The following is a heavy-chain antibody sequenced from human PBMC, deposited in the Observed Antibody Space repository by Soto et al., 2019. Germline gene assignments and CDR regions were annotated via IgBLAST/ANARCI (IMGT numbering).Heavy chain of an antibody. Sequence: QVQLVQSGAEVKKPGSSVKVSCKASGGTFSSYAISWVRQAPGQGLEWMGGTIPIFGTANYAQKFQCRVTIPADESTSTAYMELSSLRSEDTAVYYCARGLVDYGDYNCYGMDVWGQGTTVTVSS. D-gene: IGHD4-17*01. CDR2: TIPIFGTA. V-gene: IGHV1-69*01. CDR3: ARGLVDYGDYNCYGMDV. J-gene: IGHJ6*02. CDR1: GGTFSSYA.